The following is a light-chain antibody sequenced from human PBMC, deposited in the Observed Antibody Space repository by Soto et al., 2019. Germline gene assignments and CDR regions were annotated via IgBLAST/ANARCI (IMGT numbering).Light chain of an antibody. CDR3: SLSYSTGRV. CDR2: DTN. Sequence: QAVVTQEPSLTVSPGGTVTLTCGSSTGDVTSGLYPYWFQQKPGQAPRTLIYDTNNKHSWTPARFSGSLVGGKAALTLSRGQNEDEAEYYCSLSYSTGRVFGGGTKVTVL. J-gene: IGLJ3*02. V-gene: IGLV7-46*01. CDR1: TGDVTSGLY.